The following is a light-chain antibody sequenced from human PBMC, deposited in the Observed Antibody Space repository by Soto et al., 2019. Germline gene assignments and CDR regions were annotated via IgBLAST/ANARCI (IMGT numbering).Light chain of an antibody. Sequence: EIVLTQSPGTLSLSPGERATLSCRASQSVSSSYLAWYQQKPGKAPSLLIYDASSRATGVPDRFSGSGSGTDFTLTISSLEPDDFAVYYCQQYGSSPTTFGQGTKVEVK. CDR3: QQYGSSPTT. CDR1: QSVSSSY. V-gene: IGKV3-20*01. CDR2: DAS. J-gene: IGKJ1*01.